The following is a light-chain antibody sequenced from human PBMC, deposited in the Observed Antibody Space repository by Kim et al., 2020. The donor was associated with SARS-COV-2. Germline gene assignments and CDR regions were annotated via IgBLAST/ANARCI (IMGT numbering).Light chain of an antibody. CDR1: SNDIGGYNS. V-gene: IGLV2-11*01. CDR2: DDR. CDR3: CSYAGSYTLV. J-gene: IGLJ3*02. Sequence: QSALTQPRSVSGSPGQSVTIPCTGTSNDIGGYNSVSWFQQHPGKAPKLMIYDDRQRPSGVPDRFSGSKSGNTASLTISGLQAEDEADYYCCSYAGSYTLVFGGGTQLTVL.